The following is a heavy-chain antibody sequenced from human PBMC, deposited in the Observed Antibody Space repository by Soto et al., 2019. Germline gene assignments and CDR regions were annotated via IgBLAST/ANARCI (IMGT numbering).Heavy chain of an antibody. CDR3: AREGPQGGDCSSTSCSSDY. CDR2: ISSSSSYI. Sequence: PGGSLRLSCAASGFTFSSYSMNCVRQAPGKGLEWVSSISSSSSYIYYADSVKGRFTISRDNAKNSLYLQMNSLRAEDTAVYYCAREGPQGGDCSSTSCSSDYWGQGTLVTVSS. V-gene: IGHV3-21*01. J-gene: IGHJ4*02. D-gene: IGHD2-2*01. CDR1: GFTFSSYS.